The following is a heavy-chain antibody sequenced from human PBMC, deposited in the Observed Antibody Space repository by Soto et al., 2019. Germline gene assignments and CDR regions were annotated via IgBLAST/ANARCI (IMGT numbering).Heavy chain of an antibody. CDR3: AAFDPGPMGFDP. J-gene: IGHJ5*02. V-gene: IGHV1-58*01. D-gene: IGHD3-9*01. CDR1: GFTFSSSA. Sequence: ASVKVSCKASGFTFSSSAVQWVRQVRGQRLEWIGKIVVGSGNTNYAQKFQERVTITRDMSTSTAYMELSSLRSEDTAFYYCAAFDPGPMGFDPWGQGTLVTVSS. CDR2: IVVGSGNT.